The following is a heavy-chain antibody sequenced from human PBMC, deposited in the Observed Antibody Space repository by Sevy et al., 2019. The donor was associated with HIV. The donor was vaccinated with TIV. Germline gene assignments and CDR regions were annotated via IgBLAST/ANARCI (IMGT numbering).Heavy chain of an antibody. CDR3: ARVGGAREGYDYVGSSFIDH. CDR2: IIPRFGTA. J-gene: IGHJ4*02. D-gene: IGHD3-16*01. Sequence: ASVKVSCKVSGGSFSNSDVIWVRQAPGQGLEWMGRIIPRFGTANYAQRFQGRVTITADESTRTVFMEPSRLRSEDTALCYRARVGGAREGYDYVGSSFIDHWGQGTLVTVSS. CDR1: GGSFSNSD. V-gene: IGHV1-69*13.